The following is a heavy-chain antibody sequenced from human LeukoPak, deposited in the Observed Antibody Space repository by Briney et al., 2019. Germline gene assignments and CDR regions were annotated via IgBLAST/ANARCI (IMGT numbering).Heavy chain of an antibody. CDR1: GYTFTSYA. D-gene: IGHD1-20*01. CDR3: ATRGIITGTYFSHYYYYMDV. CDR2: INTNTGNP. Sequence: ASVKVSCKASGYTFTSYAMNWVRQAPGQGLEWMGWINTNTGNPTYAQGFTGRFVFSLDTSVSTAYLQISSLKAEDTAVYYCATRGIITGTYFSHYYYYMDVWGKGTTVTVSS. V-gene: IGHV7-4-1*02. J-gene: IGHJ6*03.